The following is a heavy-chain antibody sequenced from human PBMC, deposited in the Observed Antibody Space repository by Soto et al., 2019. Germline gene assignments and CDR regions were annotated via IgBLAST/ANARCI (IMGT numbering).Heavy chain of an antibody. CDR1: GGSISSSSYY. Sequence: SETLSLTCAVSGGSISSSSYYWGWIRQPPGKGLEWIGSIYYSGSTYYNPSLKSRVTISVDTSKNQFSLKLSSVTAADTAVYYCARQIRLGNDGKKMDVWGQGTTVTVSS. J-gene: IGHJ6*02. CDR2: IYYSGST. CDR3: ARQIRLGNDGKKMDV. D-gene: IGHD2-8*01. V-gene: IGHV4-39*01.